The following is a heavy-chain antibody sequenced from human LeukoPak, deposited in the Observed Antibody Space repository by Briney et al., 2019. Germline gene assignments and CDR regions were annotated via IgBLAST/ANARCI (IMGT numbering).Heavy chain of an antibody. D-gene: IGHD3-22*01. CDR2: ISSSGSTI. J-gene: IGHJ3*02. V-gene: IGHV3-11*01. Sequence: GGSLRLSCAASGFTFSDYYMSWTRQAPGKGLEWVSYISSSGSTIYYADSVKGRFTISRDNAKNSLYLQMNSLRAEDTAVYYCARGLWQWLSNGDAFDIWGQGTMVTVSS. CDR1: GFTFSDYY. CDR3: ARGLWQWLSNGDAFDI.